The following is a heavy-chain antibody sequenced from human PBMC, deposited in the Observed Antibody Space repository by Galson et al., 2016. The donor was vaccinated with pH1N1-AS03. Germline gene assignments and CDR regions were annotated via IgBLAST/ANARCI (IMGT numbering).Heavy chain of an antibody. Sequence: SLRLSCAASGFAFRSHSMNWVRQAPGKGLEWISYITGVGVTMYGDSVRGRFVISRDNSKNTLSLQMNNLRAEDTAMYYCATGQVDDTDYWGQGTLVTVSS. J-gene: IGHJ4*02. CDR1: GFAFRSHS. CDR3: ATGQVDDTDY. V-gene: IGHV3-48*01. CDR2: ITGVGVT. D-gene: IGHD3-22*01.